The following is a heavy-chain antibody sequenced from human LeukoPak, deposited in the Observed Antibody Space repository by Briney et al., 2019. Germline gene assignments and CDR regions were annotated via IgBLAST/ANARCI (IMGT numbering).Heavy chain of an antibody. CDR2: ISSSGSTI. J-gene: IGHJ4*02. D-gene: IGHD3-22*01. Sequence: GGSLRLSCAASGFTFSSYEMNWVRQAPGKGLEWVSYISSSGSTIYYADSVKGRFTISRDNSKNTLYLQMNSLRAEDTAVYYCAKDWDPDYYDSSGYYFDYWGQGTLVTVSS. V-gene: IGHV3-48*03. CDR3: AKDWDPDYYDSSGYYFDY. CDR1: GFTFSSYE.